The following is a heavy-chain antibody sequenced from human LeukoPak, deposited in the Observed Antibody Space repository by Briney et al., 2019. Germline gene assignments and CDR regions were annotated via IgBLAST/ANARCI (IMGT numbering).Heavy chain of an antibody. J-gene: IGHJ5*02. D-gene: IGHD6-13*01. CDR3: AREQRGSSWYWWFDP. CDR2: INHSGST. V-gene: IGHV4-34*01. Sequence: SETLSLTCAVYGGSFSGYYWSWIRQPPGKGLEWIGEINHSGSTNYNPSLKSRVTISVDTSKNQFSLKLSSVTAADTAVYYCAREQRGSSWYWWFDPWGQETLVTVSS. CDR1: GGSFSGYY.